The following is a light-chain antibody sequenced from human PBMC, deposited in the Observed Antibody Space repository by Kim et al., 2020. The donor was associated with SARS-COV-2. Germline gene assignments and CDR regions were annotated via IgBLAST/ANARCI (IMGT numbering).Light chain of an antibody. CDR3: ISYTSGGTLVV. CDR2: DVS. V-gene: IGLV2-14*03. CDR1: SSDVSGYNY. J-gene: IGLJ2*01. Sequence: QSALTQPASVSGSPGHSITITCTGTSSDVSGYNYVSWYQQHPGKAPKLMIYDVSNRPSGVSNRFSCSKSGNTAVMTISGIKAEDEADYYCISYTSGGTLVVFGGGTQLTVL.